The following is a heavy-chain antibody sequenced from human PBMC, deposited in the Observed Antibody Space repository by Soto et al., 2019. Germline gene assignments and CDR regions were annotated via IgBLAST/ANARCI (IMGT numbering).Heavy chain of an antibody. CDR3: ARSDFWSGSCPRDDAFDI. Sequence: GASVKVSCKASGYTFTSYGISWVRQAPGQGLEWMGWISAYNGNTNYAQKLQGRVTMTTDTSTSTAYMELRSLRSDDTAVYYCARSDFWSGSCPRDDAFDIWGQGTMVTVSS. J-gene: IGHJ3*02. CDR2: ISAYNGNT. D-gene: IGHD3-3*01. CDR1: GYTFTSYG. V-gene: IGHV1-18*01.